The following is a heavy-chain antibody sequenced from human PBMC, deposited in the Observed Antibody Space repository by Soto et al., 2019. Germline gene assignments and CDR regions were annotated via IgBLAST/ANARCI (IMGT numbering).Heavy chain of an antibody. Sequence: QVHLVQSGAEVKKPGASVKVSCKASAYTFTTYGINWVRQAPGQGLEWMGWISAYNGNTNYAQKVQGRVTMTTDTSTSTAYMELRSLRSDDTAVYYCATMGGSTVVRGLIYGMDVWGQGTTVTVSS. CDR2: ISAYNGNT. CDR1: AYTFTTYG. D-gene: IGHD3-10*01. CDR3: ATMGGSTVVRGLIYGMDV. J-gene: IGHJ6*02. V-gene: IGHV1-18*01.